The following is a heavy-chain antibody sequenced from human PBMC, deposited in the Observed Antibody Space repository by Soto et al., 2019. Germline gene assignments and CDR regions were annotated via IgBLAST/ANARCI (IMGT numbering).Heavy chain of an antibody. CDR1: GGTFDNFI. CDR2: IVPMLGTP. CDR3: AINVTYSSSLSQYSGMDV. D-gene: IGHD1-26*01. J-gene: IGHJ6*02. V-gene: IGHV1-69*01. Sequence: QVQLVQSGAEVKEPGSSVRVSCKASGGTFDNFIMNWVRQTPGQGLEWMGGIVPMLGTPTYAEKFKGRVTISATGSTSTMYMEVTSLRSEDTAIYYCAINVTYSSSLSQYSGMDVWGQWTTVTVSS.